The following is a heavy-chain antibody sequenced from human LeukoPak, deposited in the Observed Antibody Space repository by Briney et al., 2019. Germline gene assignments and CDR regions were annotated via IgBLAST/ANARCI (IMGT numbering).Heavy chain of an antibody. Sequence: SETLSLTCNVSGYSITNGYYWGWIRQPPGKGLEWIGSIYHSGSTYYNPSLKSRVAISVATSKNQFSLKLNSVTAADTAVYYCARTETYSSGWYDPFFDYWGQGILVTVSS. V-gene: IGHV4-38-2*02. CDR3: ARTETYSSGWYDPFFDY. J-gene: IGHJ4*02. CDR2: IYHSGST. CDR1: GYSITNGYY. D-gene: IGHD6-19*01.